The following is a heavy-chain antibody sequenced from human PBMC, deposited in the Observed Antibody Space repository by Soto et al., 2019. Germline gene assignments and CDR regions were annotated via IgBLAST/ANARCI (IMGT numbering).Heavy chain of an antibody. Sequence: PGESLKISCAASGFTIRSYAMSWVRQAPGKGLEWVSAMSSSGGNIYYADSVKGRFTISRDNSKNTLYLQMNSLRAEDTAVYYCAKSIINTCDVDYWGQGTPVTVSS. CDR1: GFTIRSYA. J-gene: IGHJ4*02. CDR3: AKSIINTCDVDY. CDR2: MSSSGGNI. V-gene: IGHV3-23*01.